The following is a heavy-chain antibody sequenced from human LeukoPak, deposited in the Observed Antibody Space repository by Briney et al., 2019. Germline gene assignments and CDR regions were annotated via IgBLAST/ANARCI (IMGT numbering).Heavy chain of an antibody. CDR1: GYTFTSYG. J-gene: IGHJ4*02. CDR3: ARLLTYGSGSYYKRGYYFDY. CDR2: ISAYNGNT. D-gene: IGHD3-10*01. Sequence: ASVKVSCKASGYTFTSYGISWVRQAPGQGLEWMGWISAYNGNTNYAQKLQGRVTMTTDTSTSTAYMELRSLRSDDTAVYYCARLLTYGSGSYYKRGYYFDYWGQGTLVTVSS. V-gene: IGHV1-18*01.